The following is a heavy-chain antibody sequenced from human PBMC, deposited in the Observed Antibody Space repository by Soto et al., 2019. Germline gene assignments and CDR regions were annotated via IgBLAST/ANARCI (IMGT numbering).Heavy chain of an antibody. CDR1: GFTFSSYA. J-gene: IGHJ4*02. CDR2: MSYDGNNQ. V-gene: IGHV3-30*18. D-gene: IGHD3-16*02. Sequence: PGGSLRLSCAASGFTFSSYAMHWVRQAPGKGLEWVAIMSYDGNNQYYADSVKGRFTISRDNFKNTLYLQMNSLRAEDTAVYYCAKALGELSPEXFDYWGQGILVTVSS. CDR3: AKALGELSPEXFDY.